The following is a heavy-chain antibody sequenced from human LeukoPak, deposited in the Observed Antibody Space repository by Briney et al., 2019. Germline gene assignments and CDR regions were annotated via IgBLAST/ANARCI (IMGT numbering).Heavy chain of an antibody. D-gene: IGHD2-2*01. Sequence: SETLSLTCTVSGGSISSYYWSWIRQPPGKGLEWIGYIYTSGSTNYNPSLKSRVTISVDTSKNQFSLKLSSVTAADTAGDYCAGRSYCSSTSCDGWFDPWGQGTLVTVSS. V-gene: IGHV4-4*09. CDR1: GGSISSYY. CDR2: IYTSGST. CDR3: AGRSYCSSTSCDGWFDP. J-gene: IGHJ5*02.